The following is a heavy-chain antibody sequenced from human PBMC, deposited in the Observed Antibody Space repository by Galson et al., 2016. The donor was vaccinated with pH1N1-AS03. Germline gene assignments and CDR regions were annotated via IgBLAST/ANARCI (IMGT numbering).Heavy chain of an antibody. CDR3: ARHRQSETYSEAFDI. Sequence: QSGAEVKIPGESLKISCKASGYSFTNHWIGWVRQMPGRGLEWMGVIDPRDSDTRYSPSFQGQVTISADKSITTAHLQWDSLKASDTGMYFCARHRQSETYSEAFDIWGQGTMVTVSS. J-gene: IGHJ3*02. CDR1: GYSFTNHW. CDR2: IDPRDSDT. D-gene: IGHD2-15*01. V-gene: IGHV5-51*01.